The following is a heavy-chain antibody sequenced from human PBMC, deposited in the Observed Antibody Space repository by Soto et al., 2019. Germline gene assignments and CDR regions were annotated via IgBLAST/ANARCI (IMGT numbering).Heavy chain of an antibody. CDR3: ARDGRNDYGSHYYYYYGMDV. V-gene: IGHV1-18*01. Sequence: QVQLVQSGAEVKKPGASVKVSCKASGYTFTSYGISWVRQAPGQGLEWMGWISAYNGNTNYAQKPQGRVTMTTDTSTSTAYMELRSLRSDDTAVYYCARDGRNDYGSHYYYYYGMDVWGQGTTVTVSS. CDR2: ISAYNGNT. J-gene: IGHJ6*02. CDR1: GYTFTSYG. D-gene: IGHD4-17*01.